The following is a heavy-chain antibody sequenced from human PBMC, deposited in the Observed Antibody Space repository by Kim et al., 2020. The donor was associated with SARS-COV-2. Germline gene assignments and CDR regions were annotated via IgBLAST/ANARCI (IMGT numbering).Heavy chain of an antibody. CDR2: IYYSGST. CDR3: ARAGWVSSIFYFDY. D-gene: IGHD3-9*01. V-gene: IGHV4-61*01. Sequence: SETLSLTCTVSGGSVSSGSYYWSWIRQPPGKGLEWIGYIYYSGSTNYNPSLKSRVTISVDTSKNQFSLKLSSVTAADTAVYYCARAGWVSSIFYFDYWGQGTLVTVSS. CDR1: GGSVSSGSYY. J-gene: IGHJ4*02.